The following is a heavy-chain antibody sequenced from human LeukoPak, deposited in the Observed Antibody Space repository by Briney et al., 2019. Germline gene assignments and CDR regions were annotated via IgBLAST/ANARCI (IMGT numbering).Heavy chain of an antibody. CDR1: GFPFSSYA. D-gene: IGHD6-6*01. J-gene: IGHJ4*02. CDR2: ISSNGGST. Sequence: GGSLRLSCAASGFPFSSYAMHWVRQAPGKGLEYVLAISSNGGSTYYANSVKGRFTISRDNSKNTLFLQMGSLRAEDMAVYYCARGGSIAARPIDYWGQGTLVTVSS. V-gene: IGHV3-64*01. CDR3: ARGGSIAARPIDY.